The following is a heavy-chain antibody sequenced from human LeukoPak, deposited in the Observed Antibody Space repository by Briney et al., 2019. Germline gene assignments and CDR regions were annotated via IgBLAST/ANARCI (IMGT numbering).Heavy chain of an antibody. V-gene: IGHV4-61*02. Sequence: PSQTLSLTCTVSGGSISSGSYYWSWIRQPAGKGLEWIGRIYTSGSTNYNPSLKSRVTISVDTSKNQFSLKLSSATAADTAVYYCARADGYYYYGMDVWGQGTTVTVSS. J-gene: IGHJ6*02. CDR1: GGSISSGSYY. D-gene: IGHD5-24*01. CDR2: IYTSGST. CDR3: ARADGYYYYGMDV.